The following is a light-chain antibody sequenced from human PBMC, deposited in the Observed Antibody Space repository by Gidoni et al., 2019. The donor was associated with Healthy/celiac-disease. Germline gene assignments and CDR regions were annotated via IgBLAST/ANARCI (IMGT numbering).Light chain of an antibody. CDR1: KLGDKY. CDR3: QAWDSSTVV. CDR2: QDS. J-gene: IGLJ2*01. Sequence: SYELPHPPSFSVSPGQPASITCSGDKLGDKYACWYQQKPGQSPVLVIYQDSKRPSGIPERFSGSNSGNTATLTISGTQAMDEADYYCQAWDSSTVVFGGGTKLTVL. V-gene: IGLV3-1*01.